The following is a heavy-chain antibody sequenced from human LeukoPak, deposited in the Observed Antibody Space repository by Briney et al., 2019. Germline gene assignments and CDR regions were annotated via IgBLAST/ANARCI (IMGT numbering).Heavy chain of an antibody. CDR3: AKVQDYDYVWGSYRYPLDY. CDR1: GFTFSSYA. J-gene: IGHJ4*02. Sequence: GGSLRLSCAASGFTFSSYAMSWVRQAPGKGLEWVSAISGSGGSTYYADSVKGRFTISRDNSKNTLYLQMNSLRAEDTAVYYGAKVQDYDYVWGSYRYPLDYWGQGTLVTVSS. CDR2: ISGSGGST. V-gene: IGHV3-23*01. D-gene: IGHD3-16*02.